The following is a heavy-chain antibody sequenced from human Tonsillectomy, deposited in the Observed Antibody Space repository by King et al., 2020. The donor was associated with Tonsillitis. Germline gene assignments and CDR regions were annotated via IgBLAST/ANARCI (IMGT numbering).Heavy chain of an antibody. CDR3: ARASSDYYYVAFDI. V-gene: IGHV3-7*04. CDR2: IKEDGSEK. Sequence: VQLVESGGDLVQPGGSLRLSCAASGFTFSRYWMTWGRQAPGKGLEWVANIKEDGSEKNYVDSVKGRFTISRDNAKNSLYLQMNSLRAEDTAVYYCARASSDYYYVAFDIWGQGTMVTVSS. D-gene: IGHD3-22*01. CDR1: GFTFSRYW. J-gene: IGHJ3*02.